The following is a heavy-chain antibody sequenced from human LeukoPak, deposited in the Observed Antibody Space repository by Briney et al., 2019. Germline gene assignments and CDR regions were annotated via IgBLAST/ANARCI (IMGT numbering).Heavy chain of an antibody. CDR2: IDTAGDT. CDR1: GFIFSNYD. V-gene: IGHV3-13*01. Sequence: GGPLRLSCAASGFIFSNYDMHWVRQVTGKGLEWVSAIDTAGDTYYPGSVKGRFTISRENAKNSLYLQMNSLRAEDTALYYCASGGIYYGAAFDFWGQGTLVTVSS. CDR3: ASGGIYYGAAFDF. D-gene: IGHD1-26*01. J-gene: IGHJ4*02.